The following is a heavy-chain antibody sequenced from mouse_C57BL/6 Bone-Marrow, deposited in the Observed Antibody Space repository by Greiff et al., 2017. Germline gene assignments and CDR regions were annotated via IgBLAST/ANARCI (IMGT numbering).Heavy chain of an antibody. D-gene: IGHD2-4*01. V-gene: IGHV1-5*01. CDR3: TGDYGFAY. CDR2: IYPGNSDT. CDR1: GYTFTSYW. Sequence: VQLQQSGTVLARPGASVKMSCKTSGYTFTSYWMHWVKQRPGQGLEWIGAIYPGNSDTSYNQKFKGKAKLTAVTSASSAYRKLITLTNEDSSVYYCTGDYGFAYWGQGTLVTVSA. J-gene: IGHJ3*01.